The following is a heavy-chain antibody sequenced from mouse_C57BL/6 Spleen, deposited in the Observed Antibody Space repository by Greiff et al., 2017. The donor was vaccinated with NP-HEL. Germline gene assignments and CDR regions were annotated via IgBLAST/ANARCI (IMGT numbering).Heavy chain of an antibody. Sequence: VQLKQSGPELVKPGASVKISCKASGYSFTDYNMNWVKQSNGKSLEWIGVINPNYGTTSYNQKFKGKATLTVDQSSSTAYMQLNSLTSEDSAVYYCARGGITTVVAPEAWFAYWGQGTLVTVSA. J-gene: IGHJ3*01. V-gene: IGHV1-39*01. CDR3: ARGGITTVVAPEAWFAY. CDR1: GYSFTDYN. CDR2: INPNYGTT. D-gene: IGHD1-1*01.